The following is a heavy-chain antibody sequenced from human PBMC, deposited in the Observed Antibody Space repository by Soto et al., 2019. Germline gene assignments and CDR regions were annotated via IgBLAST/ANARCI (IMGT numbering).Heavy chain of an antibody. Sequence: GGSLRLSCAASGFSVSSKYMIWVRQVPGKGLEWVSAIYGPGYTYYPESARGRFTISRDTSKNTVSLQMSGLRAEDTAVYYCAASVTTAGAYDVWGLGTKVTVSS. V-gene: IGHV3-53*01. CDR2: IYGPGYT. J-gene: IGHJ3*01. CDR1: GFSVSSKY. CDR3: AASVTTAGAYDV. D-gene: IGHD4-17*01.